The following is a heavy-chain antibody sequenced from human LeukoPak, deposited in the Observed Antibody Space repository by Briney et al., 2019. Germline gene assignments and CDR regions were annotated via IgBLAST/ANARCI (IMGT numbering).Heavy chain of an antibody. V-gene: IGHV3-30*04. CDR2: ISYDGSNK. D-gene: IGHD2-2*01. CDR1: GFTFSSYA. Sequence: GGSLRLSCAASGFTFSSYAMHWVRQAPGKGLEWVAVISYDGSNKYYADSVKGRFIISRDNSKNTLYLQMNSLRAEDTAVYYCASVCLVVVPAAMHGGDYWGQGTLVTVSS. CDR3: ASVCLVVVPAAMHGGDY. J-gene: IGHJ4*02.